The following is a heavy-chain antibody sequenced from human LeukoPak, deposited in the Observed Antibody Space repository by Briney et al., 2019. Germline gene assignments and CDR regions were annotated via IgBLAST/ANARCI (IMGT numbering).Heavy chain of an antibody. D-gene: IGHD6-19*01. CDR2: ISSSSSYI. V-gene: IGHV3-21*01. Sequence: GGPLRLSCAASGFTFSSYSMNWVRQAPGKGLEWVSSISSSSSYIYYADSVKGRFTISRDNAKNSLYLQMNSLRAEDTAVYYCAREHRGWHLHYYYYMDVWGKGTTVTVSS. CDR1: GFTFSSYS. CDR3: AREHRGWHLHYYYYMDV. J-gene: IGHJ6*03.